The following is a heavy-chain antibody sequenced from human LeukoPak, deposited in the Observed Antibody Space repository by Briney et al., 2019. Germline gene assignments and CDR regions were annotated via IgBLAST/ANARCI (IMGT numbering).Heavy chain of an antibody. CDR3: ARQPWFGELGPYDY. D-gene: IGHD3-10*01. J-gene: IGHJ4*02. Sequence: SETLSLTCTVSGGSISSYYWSWIRQPPGKGLEWIGYIYYSGSTNYSPSLKSRVTISVDTSKNQFSLKLSSVTAADTAVYYCARQPWFGELGPYDYWGQGTLITVSS. V-gene: IGHV4-59*08. CDR2: IYYSGST. CDR1: GGSISSYY.